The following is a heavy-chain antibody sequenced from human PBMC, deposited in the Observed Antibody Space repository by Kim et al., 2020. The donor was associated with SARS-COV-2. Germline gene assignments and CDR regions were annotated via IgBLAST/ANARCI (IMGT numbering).Heavy chain of an antibody. Sequence: SETLSLTCTVSGGSISSSSYYWGWIRQPPGKGLEWIGSIYYSGSTYYNPSLKSRVTISVDTSKNQFSLKLSSVTAADTAVYYCARPIYDSSGYLEAPFDYWGQGTLVTVSS. CDR1: GGSISSSSYY. CDR2: IYYSGST. CDR3: ARPIYDSSGYLEAPFDY. D-gene: IGHD3-22*01. J-gene: IGHJ4*02. V-gene: IGHV4-39*01.